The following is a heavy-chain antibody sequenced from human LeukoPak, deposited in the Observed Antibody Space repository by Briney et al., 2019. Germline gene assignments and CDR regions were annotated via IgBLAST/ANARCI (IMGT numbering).Heavy chain of an antibody. D-gene: IGHD3-22*01. CDR1: GGSVSTYC. CDR3: ARYYCNSSYLDAFDI. Sequence: SGTLSLTCAATGGSVSTYCRSWVRQPPGKGLEWIGYINYNGNTHFNSALKSRFTISIDMAKNQVSLRLNSVTAADTAIYYCARYYCNSSYLDAFDIWGQGTMVTVSS. CDR2: INYNGNT. V-gene: IGHV4-59*02. J-gene: IGHJ3*02.